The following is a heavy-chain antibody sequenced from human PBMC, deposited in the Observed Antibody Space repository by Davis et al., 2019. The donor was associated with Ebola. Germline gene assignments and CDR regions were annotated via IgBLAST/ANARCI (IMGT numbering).Heavy chain of an antibody. Sequence: AASVKGSCKASGGTFSSYVISWVRQAPGQGLEWMGWISAYNGNTNYAQKLQGRVTMTRDTSTSTVYMELSSLRSEDTAVYYCSRDDYGDTYYGMDVWGQGTTVTVSS. CDR2: ISAYNGNT. D-gene: IGHD4-17*01. CDR3: SRDDYGDTYYGMDV. CDR1: GGTFSSYV. V-gene: IGHV1-18*01. J-gene: IGHJ6*02.